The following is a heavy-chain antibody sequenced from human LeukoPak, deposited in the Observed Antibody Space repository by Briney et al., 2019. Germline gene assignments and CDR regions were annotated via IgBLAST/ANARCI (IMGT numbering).Heavy chain of an antibody. J-gene: IGHJ4*02. V-gene: IGHV1-18*04. CDR3: ARELGYCSGGSCYEVAHFDY. CDR2: ISAYNGNT. D-gene: IGHD2-15*01. CDR1: GYTFTGYY. Sequence: GASVKVSCKASGYTFTGYYMHWVRQAPGQGLEWMGWISAYNGNTNYAQKLQGRVTMTTDTSTSTAYMELRSLRSDDTAVYYCARELGYCSGGSCYEVAHFDYWGQGTLVTVSS.